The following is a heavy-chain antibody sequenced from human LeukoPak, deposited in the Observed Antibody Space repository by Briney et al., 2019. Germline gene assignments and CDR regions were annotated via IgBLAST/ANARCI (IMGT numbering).Heavy chain of an antibody. J-gene: IGHJ6*02. D-gene: IGHD3-9*01. CDR2: LKLYGNEK. Sequence: GGSLRLSCAASGFTFSSYCMRWVRQAPGKGLEWVANLKLYGNEKYYVDSVKGRFTISRDNAENSLYLQMNSLRAEDTAVYYCTRDLMDYDVSTGLHHYYMDVWGQGTTVTVSS. CDR1: GFTFSSYC. V-gene: IGHV3-7*01. CDR3: TRDLMDYDVSTGLHHYYMDV.